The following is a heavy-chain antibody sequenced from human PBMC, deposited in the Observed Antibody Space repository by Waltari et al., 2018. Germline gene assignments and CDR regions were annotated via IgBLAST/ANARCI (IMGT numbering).Heavy chain of an antibody. J-gene: IGHJ4*02. CDR2: ISAYNGNT. CDR3: ARDLHYYDSSGYYYYFDY. Sequence: QVQLVQSGAEVKKPGASVKVSCKASGYTFTSYGISWVRQAPGQGLEWMGWISAYNGNTNYAQKLQGRVTMTTDTSTSTAYMELRSLRSDDTAVYYCARDLHYYDSSGYYYYFDYWGQGTLVTVSS. CDR1: GYTFTSYG. D-gene: IGHD3-22*01. V-gene: IGHV1-18*01.